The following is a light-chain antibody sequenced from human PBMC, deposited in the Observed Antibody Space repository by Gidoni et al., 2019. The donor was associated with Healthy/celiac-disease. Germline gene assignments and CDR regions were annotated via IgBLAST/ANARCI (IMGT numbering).Light chain of an antibody. CDR1: QSVLYSSNNKNY. V-gene: IGKV4-1*01. Sequence: DIVMIQSPDPLAVSLGQRATINCKSSQSVLYSSNNKNYLAWYQQKPGQHPKLLIYWASTRESGVPDRFSGSGSGTDFTLTISSLQAEDVAVYYCQQYYSTPRTFGPGTKVDIK. CDR2: WAS. CDR3: QQYYSTPRT. J-gene: IGKJ3*01.